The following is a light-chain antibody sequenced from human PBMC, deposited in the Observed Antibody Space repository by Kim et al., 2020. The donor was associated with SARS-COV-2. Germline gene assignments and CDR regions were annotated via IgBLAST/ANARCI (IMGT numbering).Light chain of an antibody. CDR2: RNN. J-gene: IGLJ2*01. Sequence: QSVLTQPPSASGTPGQRVTISCSGSRSNIGSNYVYWYQQLPGTAPKVLIYRNNQRPSGVPDRFSGSKSGTSASLAISGLRSEDEADYYCAAWDDSLNGVVFGGGTQLTVL. V-gene: IGLV1-47*01. CDR1: RSNIGSNY. CDR3: AAWDDSLNGVV.